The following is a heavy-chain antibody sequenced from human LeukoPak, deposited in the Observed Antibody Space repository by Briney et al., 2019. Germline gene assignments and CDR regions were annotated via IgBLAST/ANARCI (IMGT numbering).Heavy chain of an antibody. V-gene: IGHV3-23*01. CDR1: GFTFSSYA. Sequence: GASLRLSCAASGFTFSSYAMSWVRQAPGRGLDWVSTISSGGGIINYAEYVRGRVTIARDNSKNTMYLQMNSLSAEDTAVYYCAKGGDSGDHATKTWGPGNPVTLSP. CDR3: AKGGDSGDHATKT. J-gene: IGHJ5*02. D-gene: IGHD4-17*01. CDR2: ISSGGGII.